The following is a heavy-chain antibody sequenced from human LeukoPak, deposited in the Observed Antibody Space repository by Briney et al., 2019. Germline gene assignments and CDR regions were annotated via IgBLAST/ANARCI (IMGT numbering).Heavy chain of an antibody. J-gene: IGHJ6*03. CDR1: GGSISSSSYY. CDR2: IYYSGST. V-gene: IGHV4-39*07. Sequence: SETLSLTCTVSGGSISSSSYYWGWIRQPPGKGLEWIGSIYYSGSTNCNPSLKSRVTISVDTSKNQFSLKLSSVTAADTAVYYCARTTEGYCRGRSCYSYYYYMDVWGKGTTVTVSS. CDR3: ARTTEGYCRGRSCYSYYYYMDV. D-gene: IGHD2-15*01.